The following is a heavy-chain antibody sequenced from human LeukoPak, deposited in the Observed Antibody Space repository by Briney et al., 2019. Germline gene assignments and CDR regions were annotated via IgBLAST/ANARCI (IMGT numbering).Heavy chain of an antibody. CDR3: ARDGTTYYYYYGMDV. D-gene: IGHD1/OR15-1a*01. CDR1: GYTFTSYG. V-gene: IGHV1-18*01. J-gene: IGHJ6*02. Sequence: ASVKVSCKASGYTFTSYGISWVRQAPGQGLEWMGWISAYNGNTNYAQKLQGRVTMTTVTSTSTAYMELRSLRSDDTAVYYCARDGTTYYYYYGMDVWGQGTTVTVSS. CDR2: ISAYNGNT.